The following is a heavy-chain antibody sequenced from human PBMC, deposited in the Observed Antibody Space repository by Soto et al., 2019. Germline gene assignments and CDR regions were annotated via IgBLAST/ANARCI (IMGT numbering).Heavy chain of an antibody. J-gene: IGHJ4*02. CDR3: ARNVGGPRDS. CDR2: TYYRSKWYT. V-gene: IGHV6-1*01. CDR1: GDSVSSNIAA. Sequence: SQTLSLTCAVSGDSVSSNIAAWDWIRQSPSRGLEWLGGTYYRSKWYTNYAVSVRSRITINPDTSENQFTLQLISVTPEDTAIYYCARNVGGPRDSWGQGTLVTVSS. D-gene: IGHD3-10*02.